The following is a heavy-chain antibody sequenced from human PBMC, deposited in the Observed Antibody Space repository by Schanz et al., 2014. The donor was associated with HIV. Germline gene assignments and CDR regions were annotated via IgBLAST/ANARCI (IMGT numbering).Heavy chain of an antibody. V-gene: IGHV3-7*03. J-gene: IGHJ4*02. Sequence: EVQLVESGGGLVQPGGSLRLSCAASGFTFSSYWMTWVRQAPGKGLEMVANMNQDGSRKYYVDSVKGRFTISRDNAANSLFLQMNSLRAEDTAVYYCAKGLTIWLQPPFDYWGQGTLVTVSS. CDR1: GFTFSSYW. CDR3: AKGLTIWLQPPFDY. CDR2: MNQDGSRK. D-gene: IGHD5-12*01.